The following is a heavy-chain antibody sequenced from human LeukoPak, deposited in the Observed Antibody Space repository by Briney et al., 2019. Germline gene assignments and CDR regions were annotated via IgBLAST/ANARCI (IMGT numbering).Heavy chain of an antibody. CDR1: GGSISSSSYY. CDR3: ARDGGSGGDAYDV. D-gene: IGHD3-16*01. CDR2: IYYSGKT. V-gene: IGHV4-39*07. Sequence: PSETLSLTCTASGGSISSSSYYWGWIRQPPGKGLEWIGSIYYSGKTYYSPSLESRITMSVDTSKNQFSLKVKSVTAADTAVYYCARDGGSGGDAYDVWGQGTVVTVSS. J-gene: IGHJ3*01.